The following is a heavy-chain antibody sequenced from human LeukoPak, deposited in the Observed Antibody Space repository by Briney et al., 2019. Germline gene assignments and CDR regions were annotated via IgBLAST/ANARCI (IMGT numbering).Heavy chain of an antibody. CDR1: GFTFSGYA. Sequence: GGSLRLSCAASGFTFSGYAMSWVRQAPGKGLEWVSAISGSGGSTYYADSVKGRFTISRDNSKNTLYLQMNSLRAEDTAVYYCAKATPSSSWNYGMDVWGQGTTVTVSS. CDR3: AKATPSSSWNYGMDV. D-gene: IGHD6-13*01. J-gene: IGHJ6*02. CDR2: ISGSGGST. V-gene: IGHV3-23*01.